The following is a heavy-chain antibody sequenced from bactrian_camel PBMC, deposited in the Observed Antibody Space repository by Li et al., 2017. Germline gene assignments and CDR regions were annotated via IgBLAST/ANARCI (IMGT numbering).Heavy chain of an antibody. CDR2: LWIGGATT. D-gene: IGHD7*01. CDR3: AATGRRFVCVGTRQADFDY. CDR1: RYTYKHNC. V-gene: IGHV3S42*01. Sequence: VQLVESGGGSVQPGESLTLSCAAGRYTYKHNCMGWFRQRPGKDREGLAVLWIGGATTTYADSVKGRFTISQGNSKNALYLQMNSPKPEDTAMYYCAATGRRFVCVGTRQADFDYWGQGTQVTVS. J-gene: IGHJ6*01.